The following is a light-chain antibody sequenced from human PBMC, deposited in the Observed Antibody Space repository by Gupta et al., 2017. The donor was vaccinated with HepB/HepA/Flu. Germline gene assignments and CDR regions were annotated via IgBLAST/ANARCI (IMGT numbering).Light chain of an antibody. V-gene: IGKV1-39*01. Sequence: DIQMTQPPSSLSASVGERVTITCRASQTISNYLNWYQQKPGKAPKLLIYTTSTLQSGVPSRFSGSGSGTDFTLTISSPQPEDFATYYCQQTVSNPLTFGGGTKVEIK. CDR2: TTS. CDR1: QTISNY. CDR3: QQTVSNPLT. J-gene: IGKJ4*01.